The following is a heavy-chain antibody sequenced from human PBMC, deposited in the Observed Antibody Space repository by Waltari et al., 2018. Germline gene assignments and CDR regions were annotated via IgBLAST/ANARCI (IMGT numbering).Heavy chain of an antibody. CDR1: GFSLSTSGVG. CDR2: IYWNDEK. J-gene: IGHJ4*02. CDR3: AHSRVAAAGLY. D-gene: IGHD6-13*01. Sequence: QITLKESGPTLVKPTQTLTLTCTFSGFSLSTSGVGVGWIRQPPGKALEWLALIYWNDEKRYSPALKSRLTITKDTSKNQVVLTMTNMDPVDTATYYCAHSRVAAAGLYWGQGTLVTVSS. V-gene: IGHV2-5*01.